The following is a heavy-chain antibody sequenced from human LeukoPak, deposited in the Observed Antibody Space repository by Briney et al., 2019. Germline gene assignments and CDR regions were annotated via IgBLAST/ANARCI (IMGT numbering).Heavy chain of an antibody. D-gene: IGHD5-18*01. Sequence: GGSLRLSCAASGFTFSRYWMTWVRQAPGKGLEWVANIKHDGSEKYYVDSVKGRFTISRDNAKSSLYLQMSSLRVEDTAVYYCAREDTGMASYWGQGTLVTVSS. V-gene: IGHV3-7*01. CDR2: IKHDGSEK. CDR3: AREDTGMASY. J-gene: IGHJ4*02. CDR1: GFTFSRYW.